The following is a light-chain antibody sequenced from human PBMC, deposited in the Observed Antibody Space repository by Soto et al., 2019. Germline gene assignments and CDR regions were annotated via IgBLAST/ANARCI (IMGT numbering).Light chain of an antibody. V-gene: IGLV2-11*01. CDR3: CSYAGSSLV. J-gene: IGLJ2*01. CDR1: SGDIGGYNY. Sequence: QSALTQPRSVSGSPGQSVTISCTGASGDIGGYNYVSWYQHHPGKAPKLIIFDVNKRPSGVPDRFSGSKSGNTASLTISGLQPEDKADYYCCSYAGSSLVFGGGTKVTVL. CDR2: DVN.